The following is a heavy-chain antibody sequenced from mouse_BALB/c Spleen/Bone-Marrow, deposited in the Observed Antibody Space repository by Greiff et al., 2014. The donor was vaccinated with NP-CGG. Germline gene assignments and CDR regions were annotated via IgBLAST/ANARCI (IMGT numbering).Heavy chain of an antibody. J-gene: IGHJ3*01. CDR1: GFTFSSYG. D-gene: IGHD1-2*01. V-gene: IGHV5-6-3*01. CDR3: ARHYYGAR. Sequence: DVKLVESGGGLVQPGGSLKLSCAASGFTFSSYGMSWVRQTPDKRLELVATINSNGGSTYYPDSVKGRFTISRDDAKNTLYLQMSSLKSEDTAMYYCARHYYGARWGQGTLVTVSA. CDR2: INSNGGST.